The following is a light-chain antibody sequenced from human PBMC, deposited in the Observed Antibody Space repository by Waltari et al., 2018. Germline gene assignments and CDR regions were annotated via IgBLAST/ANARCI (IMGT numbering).Light chain of an antibody. V-gene: IGKV4-1*01. J-gene: IGKJ1*01. Sequence: DIVMTQSPDSLAVSLGERATINCKSSQSVLYSSNNKNYLAWYQQKPGQPPKLLIYWASTRESGVPDRFSDSGSGTDFTLTISSLQAEDVAVYYCQQYYSTPITFGQGTKVDIK. CDR3: QQYYSTPIT. CDR2: WAS. CDR1: QSVLYSSNNKNY.